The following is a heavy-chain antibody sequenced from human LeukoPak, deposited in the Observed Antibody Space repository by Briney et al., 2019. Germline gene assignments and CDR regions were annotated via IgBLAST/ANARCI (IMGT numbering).Heavy chain of an antibody. CDR2: IYENGGTT. CDR3: AKKRDAFDI. V-gene: IGHV3-23*01. D-gene: IGHD5-24*01. J-gene: IGHJ3*02. CDR1: GFTFRSHA. Sequence: GGSLRLSCVGSGFTFRSHAMSWVRQAPEKGLEFVSGIYENGGTTYYADSVKGRFTISRDNAENSLYLHMNSLRAEDTAVYYCAKKRDAFDIWGQGTVVTVSS.